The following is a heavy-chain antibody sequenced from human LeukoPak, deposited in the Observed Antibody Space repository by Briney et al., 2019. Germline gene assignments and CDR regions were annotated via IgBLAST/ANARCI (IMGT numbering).Heavy chain of an antibody. CDR2: IYPGDSDT. CDR3: ARLSPYCSSTSCYFDY. Sequence: GESLKISCKGSGYSFTSYWIDWVRQMPGKGLEWMGIIYPGDSDTRYSPSFQGQVTISADKSISTAYLQWSSLKASDTAMYYCARLSPYCSSTSCYFDYWGQGTLVTVSS. V-gene: IGHV5-51*01. D-gene: IGHD2-2*01. J-gene: IGHJ4*02. CDR1: GYSFTSYW.